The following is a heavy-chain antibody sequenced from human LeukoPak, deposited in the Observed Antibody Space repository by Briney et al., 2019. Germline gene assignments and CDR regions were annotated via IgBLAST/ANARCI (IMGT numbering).Heavy chain of an antibody. D-gene: IGHD2-15*01. V-gene: IGHV3-48*01. CDR3: ARDLLRVAVLRYCRGGSCPGVDY. J-gene: IGHJ4*02. CDR2: VSSSSSTI. Sequence: PGGSLRLSCAASGFTLSSYSMNWVRQAPGKVLEWVSYVSSSSSTIYYADSVKGRFTISRDNAKNSLYLQMNSLRAEDTAVYYCARDLLRVAVLRYCRGGSCPGVDYWGQGTLVTVSP. CDR1: GFTLSSYS.